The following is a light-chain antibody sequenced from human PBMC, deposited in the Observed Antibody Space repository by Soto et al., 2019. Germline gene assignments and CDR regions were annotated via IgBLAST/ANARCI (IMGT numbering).Light chain of an antibody. CDR2: SAS. Sequence: DIQMTQSPSSLSASIGDRVTITCRANQHIRNYVNRYQQRPGKAPRVLIFSASTLQSGVPSRFSGSGSGTDFTLTISSLEPEDFAVYYCQQRSNWPPLLTFGGGTKVEIK. CDR1: QHIRNY. CDR3: QQRSNWPPLLT. V-gene: IGKV1-39*01. J-gene: IGKJ4*01.